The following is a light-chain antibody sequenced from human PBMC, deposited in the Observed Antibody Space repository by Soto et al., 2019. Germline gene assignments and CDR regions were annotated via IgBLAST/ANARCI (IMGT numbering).Light chain of an antibody. Sequence: PGERVTLSCRASQSVSSSYLTWYQQKPGQAPRLLIYGASTRATSIPARFSGSGSGTDFTLTISSLQPEEFAVYYCQQDYNLPDTFGHGTRLGIK. CDR3: QQDYNLPDT. CDR2: GAS. V-gene: IGKV3D-7*01. CDR1: QSVSSSY. J-gene: IGKJ5*01.